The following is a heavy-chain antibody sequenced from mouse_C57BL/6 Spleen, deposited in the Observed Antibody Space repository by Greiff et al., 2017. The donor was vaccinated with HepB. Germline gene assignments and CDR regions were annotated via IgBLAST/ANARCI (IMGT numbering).Heavy chain of an antibody. CDR3: ATYYYGSTYYAMDY. D-gene: IGHD1-1*01. V-gene: IGHV1-50*01. CDR1: GYTFTSYW. Sequence: VQLQQSGAELVKPGASVKLSCKASGYTFTSYWMQWVKQRPGQGLEWIGEIDPSDSYTNYNQKFKGKATLTVDTSSSTAYMQLSSLTSEDSAVYYCATYYYGSTYYAMDYWGQGTSVTVSS. CDR2: IDPSDSYT. J-gene: IGHJ4*01.